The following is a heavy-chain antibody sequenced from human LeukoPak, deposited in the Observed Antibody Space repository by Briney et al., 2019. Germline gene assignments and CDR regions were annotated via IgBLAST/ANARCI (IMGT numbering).Heavy chain of an antibody. CDR1: GFTVSSNY. J-gene: IGHJ5*02. CDR3: AKSDYGDYVGWFDP. D-gene: IGHD4-17*01. V-gene: IGHV3-53*01. Sequence: GGSLRLSCAASGFTVSSNYMSWVRQAPGKGPEWVSVIYSGGSTYYADSVKGRFTISRDNSKNTLYLQMNSLRAEDTAVYYCAKSDYGDYVGWFDPWGQGTLVTVSS. CDR2: IYSGGST.